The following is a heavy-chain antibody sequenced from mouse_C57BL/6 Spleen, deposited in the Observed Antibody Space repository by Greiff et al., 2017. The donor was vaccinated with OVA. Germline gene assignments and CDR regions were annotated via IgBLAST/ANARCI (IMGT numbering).Heavy chain of an antibody. CDR3: ARLTGTNAMDY. Sequence: EVKLMESGGDLVKPGGSLKLSCAASGFTFSSYGMSWVRQTPDKRLEWVATISSGGSYTYYPDSVKGRFTISRDNAKNTLYLQMSSLKSEDTAMYYCARLTGTNAMDYWGQGTSVTVSS. CDR2: ISSGGSYT. V-gene: IGHV5-6*01. CDR1: GFTFSSYG. D-gene: IGHD4-1*01. J-gene: IGHJ4*01.